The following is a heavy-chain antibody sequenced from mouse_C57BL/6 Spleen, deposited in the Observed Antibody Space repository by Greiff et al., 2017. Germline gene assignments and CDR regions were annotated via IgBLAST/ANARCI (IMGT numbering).Heavy chain of an antibody. CDR1: GYTFTSYG. CDR3: ARYGSKNAMDY. Sequence: QVQLQQSGAELARPGASVKLSCKASGYTFTSYGISWVKQRTGQGLEWIGEIYPRSGNTYYNEKFKGKATLTADKSSSTAYMELRSLTSEDSAVYFCARYGSKNAMDYWGQGTSVTVSS. J-gene: IGHJ4*01. CDR2: IYPRSGNT. D-gene: IGHD1-1*01. V-gene: IGHV1-81*01.